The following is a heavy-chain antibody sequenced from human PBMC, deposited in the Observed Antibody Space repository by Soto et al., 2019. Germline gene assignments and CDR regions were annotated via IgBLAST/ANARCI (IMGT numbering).Heavy chain of an antibody. CDR3: AGDERDSSRWWGNWFDP. J-gene: IGHJ5*02. D-gene: IGHD6-13*01. CDR1: GFTFSSYG. Sequence: GGSLRLSCAASGFTFSSYGMNWVRQAPGKGLEWVLYISSSSSTIYFADSGKGRFTISRDNAKNSLMLQMNSLRAADTAVYNCAGDERDSSRWWGNWFDPWGQGTLVTVSS. V-gene: IGHV3-48*01. CDR2: ISSSSSTI.